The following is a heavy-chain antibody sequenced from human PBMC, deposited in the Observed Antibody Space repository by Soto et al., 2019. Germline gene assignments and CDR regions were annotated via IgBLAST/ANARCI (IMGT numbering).Heavy chain of an antibody. Sequence: SETLSLTCTVSGGSISSGGYYWSWIRQHPGKGLEWIGYIYYSGSTYYNPSLKSRVTISVDTSKNQFSLKLSSVTAADTAVYYCARKYYYGSGSYKGHNWFDPWGQGTLVTVS. CDR3: ARKYYYGSGSYKGHNWFDP. J-gene: IGHJ5*02. V-gene: IGHV4-31*03. CDR2: IYYSGST. D-gene: IGHD3-10*01. CDR1: GGSISSGGYY.